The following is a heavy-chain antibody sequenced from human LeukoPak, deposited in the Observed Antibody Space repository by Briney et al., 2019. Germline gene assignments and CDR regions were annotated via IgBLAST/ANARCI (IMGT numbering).Heavy chain of an antibody. J-gene: IGHJ4*02. Sequence: PSETLSLACTVAGGSISSSSYYWGWIRQPPWKGLEWIGSIYYSGSTYYNPSVKSRFTISVDTSKNQFSLKLSSVTAADTAVYYCASLYCSGGSCYSPWDYWGQGTLVTVSS. D-gene: IGHD2-15*01. CDR1: GGSISSSSYY. CDR3: ASLYCSGGSCYSPWDY. V-gene: IGHV4-39*01. CDR2: IYYSGST.